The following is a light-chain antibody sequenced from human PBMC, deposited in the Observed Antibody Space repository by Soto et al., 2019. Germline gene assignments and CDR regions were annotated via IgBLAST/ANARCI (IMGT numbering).Light chain of an antibody. V-gene: IGKV1-5*01. CDR1: QSITSW. J-gene: IGKJ1*01. CDR3: QQYNTYWT. CDR2: DAS. Sequence: DIQMPQSPSTLSASVGDRVTITCRASQSITSWLAWYQQKPGKAPKLLLYDASSLKSGVPSRFRGSGSGTEFTLTISSLKTDDFATYYCQQYNTYWTFGQGTKVDIK.